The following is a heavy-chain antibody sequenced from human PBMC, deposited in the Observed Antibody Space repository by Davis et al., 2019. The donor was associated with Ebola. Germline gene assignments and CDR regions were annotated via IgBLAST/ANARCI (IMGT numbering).Heavy chain of an antibody. CDR1: GFTFSNYA. CDR2: IGSRSDYI. CDR3: VKDRRWSYAFDI. J-gene: IGHJ3*02. V-gene: IGHV3-64D*09. Sequence: GESLKISCIASGFTFSNYAMSWVRQAPGKGLAWVSSIGSRSDYIHHADSLKGRFTISRDDSRSTVYLQMSSLTVEDTALYYCVKDRRWSYAFDIWGQGTMVTVSS. D-gene: IGHD3-3*01.